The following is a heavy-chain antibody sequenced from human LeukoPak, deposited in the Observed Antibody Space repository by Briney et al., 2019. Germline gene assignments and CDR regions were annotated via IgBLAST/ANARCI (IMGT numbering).Heavy chain of an antibody. CDR2: IYYSGST. CDR3: ATRSGSHSQNWFDP. Sequence: SETLSLTCTVSGGSISSSSYYWGWIRQPPGKGLEWIGSIYYSGSTYYNPSLKSRVTISVDTSKNQFSLKLSSVTAADTAVYYCATRSGSHSQNWFDPWGQGTLVTVSS. V-gene: IGHV4-39*01. CDR1: GGSISSSSYY. D-gene: IGHD1-26*01. J-gene: IGHJ5*02.